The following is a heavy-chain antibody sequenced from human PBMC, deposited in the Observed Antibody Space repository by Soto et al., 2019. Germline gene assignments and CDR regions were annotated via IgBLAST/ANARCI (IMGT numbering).Heavy chain of an antibody. CDR1: GFTFSSYA. D-gene: IGHD4-17*01. V-gene: IGHV3-23*01. J-gene: IGHJ3*02. CDR2: ISGSGGST. Sequence: GGSLRLSCAASGFTFSSYAMSWVRQAPGKGLEWVSAISGSGGSTYYADSVKGRFTISRDNSKNTLYLQMNSLRAEDTAVYYCAKDSRWSMTTVTTVDAFDIWGQGTMVTVS. CDR3: AKDSRWSMTTVTTVDAFDI.